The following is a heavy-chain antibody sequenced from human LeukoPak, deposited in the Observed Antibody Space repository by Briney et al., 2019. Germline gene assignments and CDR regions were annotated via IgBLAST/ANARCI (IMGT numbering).Heavy chain of an antibody. D-gene: IGHD6-19*01. V-gene: IGHV4-4*07. CDR1: GGSINNYY. CDR2: MHPSGST. J-gene: IGHJ4*02. Sequence: SETLSLTYTVSGGSINNYYWSWIRQPAGKGLEWIGRMHPSGSTNYNPSLKSRLTVSPDTSKNQFSLKLTSVTAADTAIYYCARDGGSGWYDYWGQGTLVTVSS. CDR3: ARDGGSGWYDY.